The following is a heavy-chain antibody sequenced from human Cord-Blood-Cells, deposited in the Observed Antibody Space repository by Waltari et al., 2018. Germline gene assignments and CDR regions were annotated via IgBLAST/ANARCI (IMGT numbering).Heavy chain of an antibody. V-gene: IGHV3-73*02. J-gene: IGHJ4*02. CDR3: TRHSNSGSDY. CDR1: GFTFSGSA. Sequence: EVQLVESGGGLVQPGGSLKLSCAASGFTFSGSAMHSVRQASGKGLEWVGRIRSKANSYATAYAASVKGRFTISRDDSKNTAYLQMNSLKTEDTAVYYCTRHSNSGSDYWGQGTLVTVSS. CDR2: IRSKANSYAT. D-gene: IGHD2-21*01.